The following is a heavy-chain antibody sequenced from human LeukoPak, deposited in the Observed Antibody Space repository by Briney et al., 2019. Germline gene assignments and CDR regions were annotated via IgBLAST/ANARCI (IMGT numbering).Heavy chain of an antibody. CDR3: ARAGGWTREDYKDESYHI. D-gene: IGHD6-19*01. Sequence: ASVKVSCKASGYNFAIRGISWVRQAPGQGLEWMGWISGYKGITYYAQNFQDRVTMTTDTSTTTGYMELRSLTSDDTAIYYCARAGGWTREDYKDESYHIWGQGTVVTVSS. CDR2: ISGYKGIT. V-gene: IGHV1-18*01. CDR1: GYNFAIRG. J-gene: IGHJ3*02.